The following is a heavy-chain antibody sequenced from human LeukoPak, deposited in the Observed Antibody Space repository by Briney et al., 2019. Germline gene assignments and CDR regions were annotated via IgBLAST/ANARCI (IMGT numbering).Heavy chain of an antibody. Sequence: SGGSLRLSCAASGFTFSSYGMHWVRQAPGKGLEWVAVIWYDGSNKYYADSVKGRFTISRDNSKNTLYLQMNSLRAEDTAVYYCAKDLLAAAATDYWGQGTLVTVSS. V-gene: IGHV3-30*02. D-gene: IGHD6-13*01. J-gene: IGHJ4*02. CDR2: IWYDGSNK. CDR3: AKDLLAAAATDY. CDR1: GFTFSSYG.